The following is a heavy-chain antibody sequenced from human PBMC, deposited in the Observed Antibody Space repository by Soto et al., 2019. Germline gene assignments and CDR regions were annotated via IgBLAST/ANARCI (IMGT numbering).Heavy chain of an antibody. D-gene: IGHD5-18*01. Sequence: GASVKVSCKVSGYTLTELSMHWVRQAPGKGLEWMGWISAYNGNTNYAQKLQGRVTMTTDTSTSTAYMELRSLRSDDTAVYYCARDPDTGNYYYYYGMDVWGQGTTVTVSS. CDR1: GYTLTELS. V-gene: IGHV1-18*01. CDR3: ARDPDTGNYYYYYGMDV. J-gene: IGHJ6*02. CDR2: ISAYNGNT.